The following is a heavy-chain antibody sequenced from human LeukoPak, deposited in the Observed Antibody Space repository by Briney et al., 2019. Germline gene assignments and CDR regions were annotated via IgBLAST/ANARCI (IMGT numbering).Heavy chain of an antibody. D-gene: IGHD3-9*01. V-gene: IGHV4-59*01. CDR2: IYYSGST. CDR1: GGSISSYY. CDR3: AREARYDILTGYYYNWFDP. Sequence: PSETLSLTCTVSGGSISSYYWSWIRQPPGKGLEWIGYIYYSGSTNYNPSLKSRVTISVDTSKNQFSLKLSSVTAADTAVYYCAREARYDILTGYYYNWFDPWGQGALVTVSS. J-gene: IGHJ5*02.